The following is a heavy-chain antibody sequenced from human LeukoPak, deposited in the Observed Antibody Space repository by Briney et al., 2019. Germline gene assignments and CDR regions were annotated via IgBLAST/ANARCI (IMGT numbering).Heavy chain of an antibody. CDR3: ARDRVYSGSYPDYYYGMDV. CDR2: IIPIFGTA. Sequence: SVKVSCKASGGTFSSYAISWVRQAPGQGLEWMGGIIPIFGTANYAQKFQGRVTITADESTSTAYMELSSLRSEDTAVYYCARDRVYSGSYPDYYYGMDVWGKGTTVTVSS. V-gene: IGHV1-69*13. CDR1: GGTFSSYA. J-gene: IGHJ6*04. D-gene: IGHD1-26*01.